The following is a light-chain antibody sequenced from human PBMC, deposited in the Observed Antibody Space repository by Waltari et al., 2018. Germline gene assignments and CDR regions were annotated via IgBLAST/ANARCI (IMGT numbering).Light chain of an antibody. CDR2: KAS. V-gene: IGKV1-5*03. CDR1: QSISKW. Sequence: CRASQSISKWLAWYQQKPGKAPKLLIYKASTLESGVPSRFSGRGSGTEFTLTISSLQPEDFATYYCQQYNSDSLLSFGGGTKVEIK. CDR3: QQYNSDSLLS. J-gene: IGKJ4*01.